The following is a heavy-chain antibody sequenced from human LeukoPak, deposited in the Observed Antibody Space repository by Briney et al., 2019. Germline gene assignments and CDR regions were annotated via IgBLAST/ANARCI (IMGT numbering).Heavy chain of an antibody. CDR3: ARGMDQQLVIQGGNWFDP. J-gene: IGHJ5*02. CDR1: GFTFSSYA. V-gene: IGHV3-30-3*01. D-gene: IGHD6-13*01. CDR2: ISYDGSNK. Sequence: GRSLRLSCAASGFTFSSYAMHWVRQAPGKGLEWVAVISYDGSNKYYADSVKGRFTISRDNSKNTLYLQMNSLRAEDTAVYYCARGMDQQLVIQGGNWFDPWGQGTLVTVSS.